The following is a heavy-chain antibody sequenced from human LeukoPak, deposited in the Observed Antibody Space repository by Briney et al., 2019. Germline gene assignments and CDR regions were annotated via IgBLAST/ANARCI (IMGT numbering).Heavy chain of an antibody. V-gene: IGHV1-2*02. CDR2: INLNSGDI. D-gene: IGHD2-21*01. J-gene: IGHJ5*02. CDR1: GYSFTDYY. Sequence: ASVKVSCKASGYSFTDYYMHWVRQAPGQGLEWMGWINLNSGDIKSAQKLQGRVTMTRDTSITTVYMEVSWLTSDDTAIYYCARADRLHGGPYLIGPWGQGTLVTVSS. CDR3: ARADRLHGGPYLIGP.